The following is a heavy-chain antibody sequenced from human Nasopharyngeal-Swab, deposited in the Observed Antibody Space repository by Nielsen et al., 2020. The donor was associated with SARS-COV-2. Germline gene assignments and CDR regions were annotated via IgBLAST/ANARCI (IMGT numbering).Heavy chain of an antibody. CDR2: ISYDGINK. D-gene: IGHD3-3*01. CDR3: AKEGPGMFGVVGLDV. V-gene: IGHV3-30*18. Sequence: GGSLRLSCAASGFIFSSYGMHGVRQAPGKGLEWVAVISYDGINKYNADSVKGRFTISRDNPKDTLYLKMNSLRAEDTAVYYCAKEGPGMFGVVGLDVWGQGTTVTVSS. J-gene: IGHJ6*02. CDR1: GFIFSSYG.